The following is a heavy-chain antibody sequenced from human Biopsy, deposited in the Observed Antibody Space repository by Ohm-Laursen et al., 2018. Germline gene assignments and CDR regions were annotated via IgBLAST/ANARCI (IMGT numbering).Heavy chain of an antibody. J-gene: IGHJ6*02. V-gene: IGHV1-46*01. CDR3: ARAGVGSDGTDSYYYGMDV. CDR2: ISPSAAAT. D-gene: IGHD5-24*01. Sequence: SVKVSCKASGNTFANYHIHWVRQAPGQGLEWMGEISPSAAATSFSQKFQGRITMTRDTSTGTVYMDLNSLGSEDTAFYYCARAGVGSDGTDSYYYGMDVWGPGTTVTVSS. CDR1: GNTFANYH.